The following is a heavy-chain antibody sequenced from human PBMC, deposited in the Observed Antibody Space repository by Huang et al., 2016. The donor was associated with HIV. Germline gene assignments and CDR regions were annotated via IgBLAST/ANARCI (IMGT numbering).Heavy chain of an antibody. CDR3: ARQLYDNTGYLMGARLHD. V-gene: IGHV1-69*13. Sequence: QVQLVQSGAEVKKVGSSVKVSCKASGGTFSNYAISWVRLAPGYGIEWMGGIIPIFGTANFAQKCQGRVTITADGSTSTAYLELSSLRSEDTAVYFCARQLYDNTGYLMGARLHDWGQGTLVTVSS. D-gene: IGHD3-22*01. CDR2: IIPIFGTA. J-gene: IGHJ4*02. CDR1: GGTFSNYA.